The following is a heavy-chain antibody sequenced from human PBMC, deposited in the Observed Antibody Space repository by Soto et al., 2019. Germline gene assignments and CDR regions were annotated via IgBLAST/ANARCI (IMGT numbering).Heavy chain of an antibody. CDR1: GFTFSSYG. D-gene: IGHD6-19*01. J-gene: IGHJ3*02. V-gene: IGHV3-30*03. Sequence: QVQLVESGGGVVQPGRSLRLSCAASGFTFSSYGMHWVRQAPGKGLEWVAVISYDGSNKYYADSVKGRFTISRDNAKNSLYLQMNSLRAEDTAVYYCARDRIAVAGLYAFDIWGQGTMVTVSS. CDR2: ISYDGSNK. CDR3: ARDRIAVAGLYAFDI.